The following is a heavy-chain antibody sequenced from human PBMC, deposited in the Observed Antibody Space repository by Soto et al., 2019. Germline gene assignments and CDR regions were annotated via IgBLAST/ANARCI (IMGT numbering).Heavy chain of an antibody. Sequence: PSETLSLTCTVSGGSISSSSYYWGWIRQPPGKGLEWIGSIYYSGSTYYNPSLKSRVTISVDTSKNQFSLKLSSVTAADTAVYYCASSSYYYDSSGSPDYWGQGTLVTVSS. CDR1: GGSISSSSYY. CDR3: ASSSYYYDSSGSPDY. D-gene: IGHD3-22*01. CDR2: IYYSGST. J-gene: IGHJ4*02. V-gene: IGHV4-39*01.